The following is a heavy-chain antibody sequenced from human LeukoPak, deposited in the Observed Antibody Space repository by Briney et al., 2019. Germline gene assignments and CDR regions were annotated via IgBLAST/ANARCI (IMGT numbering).Heavy chain of an antibody. V-gene: IGHV4-59*01. Sequence: SETLSLTCTVPGGSISRDYWSWIRQPPGKGLEWIGYVSDSGSTNYNPSLKSRVTISVDTSKNQVSLKLTSVTAADTAVYYCARGSVSGGSCYSNWGQGTRVTVSS. CDR2: VSDSGST. D-gene: IGHD2-15*01. CDR1: GGSISRDY. J-gene: IGHJ4*02. CDR3: ARGSVSGGSCYSN.